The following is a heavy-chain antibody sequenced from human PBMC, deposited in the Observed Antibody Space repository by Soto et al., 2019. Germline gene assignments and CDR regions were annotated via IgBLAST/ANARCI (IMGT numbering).Heavy chain of an antibody. V-gene: IGHV1-18*01. D-gene: IGHD5-12*01. J-gene: IGHJ5*02. CDR3: ARGGVPGDSGYDYSCFAP. CDR1: GYTFTSYG. Sequence: QVQLVQSGAEVKKPGASVTVSCKASGYTFTSYGIRRVRQAPGQGLEWMGWISAYSGNTNYAQKLQGRVTMTTDTSTSTAYMALRSLGSDDTAVYYCARGGVPGDSGYDYSCFAPWGQGNLVTVSS. CDR2: ISAYSGNT.